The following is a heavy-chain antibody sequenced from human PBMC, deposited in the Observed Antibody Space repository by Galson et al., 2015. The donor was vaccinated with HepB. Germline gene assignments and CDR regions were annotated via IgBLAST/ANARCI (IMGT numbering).Heavy chain of an antibody. CDR1: GYTFTNYA. D-gene: IGHD3-10*01. CDR3: ARTPYYGSGSYYNAWFDP. J-gene: IGHJ5*02. Sequence: SVKVSCKASGYTFTNYAMNWVRQAPGQGPEWMGWTNTNTGNPTYAQGFTGRFVFSLDTSVTTAYLQISSLKAEDTAVYYCARTPYYGSGSYYNAWFDPWGQGTLVTVSS. V-gene: IGHV7-4-1*02. CDR2: TNTNTGNP.